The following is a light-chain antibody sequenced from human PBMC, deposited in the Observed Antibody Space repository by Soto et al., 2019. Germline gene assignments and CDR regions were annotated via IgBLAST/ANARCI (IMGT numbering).Light chain of an antibody. V-gene: IGKV1-33*01. CDR2: DAF. J-gene: IGKJ2*01. CDR3: QQCDNLPNT. CDR1: QDISYC. Sequence: DIQMTQSPSSLSASVGDRVTITCQASQDISYCLNWYQQKPGKAPELLIFDAFDLKTGVPARFSGSGSGTDFTFTISSLQPEDIATYYCQQCDNLPNTFGQGTKLEIK.